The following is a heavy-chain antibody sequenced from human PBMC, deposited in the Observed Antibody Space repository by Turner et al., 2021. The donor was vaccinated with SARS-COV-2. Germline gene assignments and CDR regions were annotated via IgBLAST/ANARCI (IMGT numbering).Heavy chain of an antibody. D-gene: IGHD3-22*01. Sequence: EVQLVESGGGLVKPGGSLRLSCAASGFTFSSDSMNWVRQAPGKGLEWVSSISSSSSYIYYADSVKGRFTISRDNAKNSLYLQMNSLRAEDTAVYYCARSPTAPGYYYDSSGYYTPYYFDYWGQGTLVTVSS. CDR1: GFTFSSDS. V-gene: IGHV3-21*01. CDR3: ARSPTAPGYYYDSSGYYTPYYFDY. CDR2: ISSSSSYI. J-gene: IGHJ4*02.